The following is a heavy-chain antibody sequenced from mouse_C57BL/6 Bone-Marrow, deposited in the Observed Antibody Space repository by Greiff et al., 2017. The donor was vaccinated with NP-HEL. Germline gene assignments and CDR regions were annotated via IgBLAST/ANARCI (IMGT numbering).Heavy chain of an antibody. CDR2: NYPRSGNN. V-gene: IGHV1-81*01. CDR3: AIKGITTFAY. CDR1: GYTFTSYG. Sequence: QVQLQQSGAELARPGASVKLSCTASGYTFTSYGISWVKQRTGQGLEWIGENYPRSGNNYYNEKFKGKATLTGDKSTRTAYMELRSLTSEDSAVYFCAIKGITTFAYWGQGTLVTVSA. J-gene: IGHJ3*01. D-gene: IGHD1-1*01.